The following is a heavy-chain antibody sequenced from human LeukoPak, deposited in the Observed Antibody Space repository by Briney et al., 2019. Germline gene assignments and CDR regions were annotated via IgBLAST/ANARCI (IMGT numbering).Heavy chain of an antibody. Sequence: GGSLRLSCAASGFTFSSYEMNWVRQAPGKGLEWVSYISSSGSTIYYADSVKGRFTISRDNAKNSLYLQMNSLRAEDTAVYYCARTYYYGSGSYNYWGQGTLVTVS. D-gene: IGHD3-10*01. CDR1: GFTFSSYE. V-gene: IGHV3-48*03. CDR3: ARTYYYGSGSYNY. J-gene: IGHJ4*02. CDR2: ISSSGSTI.